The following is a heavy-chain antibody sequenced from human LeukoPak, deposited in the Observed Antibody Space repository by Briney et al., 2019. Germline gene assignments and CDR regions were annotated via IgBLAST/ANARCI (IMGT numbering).Heavy chain of an antibody. CDR3: AKDTGYNYGYDY. V-gene: IGHV3-23*01. D-gene: IGHD5-18*01. J-gene: IGHJ4*02. CDR2: VSGSGDST. Sequence: GGSLRLSCSTSGFTFSNCAMTWVRQAPGMGLEWVSLVSGSGDSTYYADSVKGRFTISRDNSKNMLYLQMNSLRAEDTAIYYCAKDTGYNYGYDYWGQGTLVTVSS. CDR1: GFTFSNCA.